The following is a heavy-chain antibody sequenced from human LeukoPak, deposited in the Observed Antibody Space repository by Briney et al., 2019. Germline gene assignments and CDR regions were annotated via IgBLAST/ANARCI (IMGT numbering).Heavy chain of an antibody. CDR1: GVTVSNNY. J-gene: IGHJ5*02. D-gene: IGHD2-21*01. Sequence: AGSLRLSCAASGVTVSNNYMSWVRRAAGKGLEWVSLIYSDGGTYYAGSVKGRFTISRDNSKNTLYLQMNSLRAEDTAVYYCARNSGELGAWGQGTLVTVSS. CDR2: IYSDGGT. CDR3: ARNSGELGA. V-gene: IGHV3-53*01.